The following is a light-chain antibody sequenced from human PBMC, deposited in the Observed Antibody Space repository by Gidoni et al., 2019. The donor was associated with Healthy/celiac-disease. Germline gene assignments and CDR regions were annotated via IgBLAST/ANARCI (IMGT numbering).Light chain of an antibody. CDR3: QQLNSYPHT. V-gene: IGKV1-9*01. J-gene: IGKJ2*01. CDR1: QGISSY. Sequence: DIQLTQSPSFLSASVGDRVTITCRARQGISSYLAWYQQKPGKAPKLLIYAASTLQSGVPSRFSGRGSGTEFTLTISSLQPEDLATYYCQQLNSYPHTFGQGTKLEIK. CDR2: AAS.